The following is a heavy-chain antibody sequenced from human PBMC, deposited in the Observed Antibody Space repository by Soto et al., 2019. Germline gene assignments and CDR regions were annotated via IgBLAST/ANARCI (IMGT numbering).Heavy chain of an antibody. V-gene: IGHV1-69*13. CDR1: GGTFSSYA. J-gene: IGHJ4*02. CDR3: ARVCSGGSCYLAFDY. Sequence: SVKVSCKASGGTFSSYAISWVRQAPGQGLEWMGGIIPIFGTANYAQKFQGRVTITADESTSTAYMELSSLRSEDTAVYYCARVCSGGSCYLAFDYWGQGTLVTAPQ. D-gene: IGHD2-15*01. CDR2: IIPIFGTA.